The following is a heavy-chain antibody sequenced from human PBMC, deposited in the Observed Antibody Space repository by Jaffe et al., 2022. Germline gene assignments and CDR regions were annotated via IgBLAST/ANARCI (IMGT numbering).Heavy chain of an antibody. J-gene: IGHJ3*02. CDR1: GFTFNTYD. Sequence: QGQLVESGGGVVQPGGSLTLSCAASGFTFNTYDMHWLRQSPGKGLDWVAFIRYDASYRYYADSVKGRFTISRDNVKNTLHLQMNSLRPEDTAVYYCSVEGPRDRTFDIWGQGTMVTVSS. D-gene: IGHD1-1*01. CDR3: SVEGPRDRTFDI. CDR2: IRYDASYR. V-gene: IGHV3-30*02.